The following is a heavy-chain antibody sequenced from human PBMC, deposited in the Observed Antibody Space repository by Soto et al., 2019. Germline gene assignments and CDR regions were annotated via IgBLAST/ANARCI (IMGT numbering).Heavy chain of an antibody. V-gene: IGHV3-13*05. D-gene: IGHD2-15*01. CDR2: ISAAGDP. CDR1: GFTFRNYD. Sequence: EVQLVESGGGLVQPGGSLRLSCEASGFTFRNYDMHWVRQGTGKGLEWVSGISAAGDPDYADSVEGGFTISRENAQNSFFLQMNSLRVGDTAVYYCARTDRDFCCLDVWGQGTTVIVSS. J-gene: IGHJ6*02. CDR3: ARTDRDFCCLDV.